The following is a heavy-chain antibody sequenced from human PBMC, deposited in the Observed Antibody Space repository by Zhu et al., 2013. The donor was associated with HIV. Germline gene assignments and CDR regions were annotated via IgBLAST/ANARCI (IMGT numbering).Heavy chain of an antibody. CDR1: GFTFSDHS. J-gene: IGHJ4*02. D-gene: IGHD3-22*01. V-gene: IGHV3-48*04. CDR3: ARGYQTYYYDSSGWGAVDY. CDR2: ISSSGSTI. Sequence: EVQLVESGGDLVQPGGSLRLSCAASGFTFSDHSMNWVRQAPGKGLEWVSYISSSGSTIYYADSVKGRFTISRDNAKNSLYLQMNSLRAEDTAVLYCARGYQTYYYDSSGWGAVDYWGQGTLGHRLL.